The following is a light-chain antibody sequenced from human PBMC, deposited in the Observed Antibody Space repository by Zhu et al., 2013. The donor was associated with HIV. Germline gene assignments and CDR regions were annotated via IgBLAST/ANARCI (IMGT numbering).Light chain of an antibody. V-gene: IGLV2-14*02. J-gene: IGLJ2*01. CDR3: SSYTDSGTYVI. CDR1: SSDVGSYNL. CDR2: EVS. Sequence: QSALTQPASVSGSPGQSITISCTGTSSDVGSYNLVSWYQHHPGKAPKLIIYEVSNRPSGVSDRFSGSKSGSTASLTISGLQAEDEADYYCSSYTDSGTYVIFGGGTNLTV.